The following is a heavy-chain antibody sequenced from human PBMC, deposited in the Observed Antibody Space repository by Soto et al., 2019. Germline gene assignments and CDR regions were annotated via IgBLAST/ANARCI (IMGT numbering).Heavy chain of an antibody. CDR2: INPNSGGT. J-gene: IGHJ6*02. V-gene: IGHV1-2*02. D-gene: IGHD6-19*01. CDR3: VRERYIAVAGTYYYYYYGMDV. Sequence: ASVKVSCKASGYTFTGYYMHWVRQAPGQGLEWMGWINPNSGGTNYAQKFQGRVTMTRDTSISTAYVELSRLRSDVTAVYYCVRERYIAVAGTYYYYYYGMDVWGQGTTVTVSS. CDR1: GYTFTGYY.